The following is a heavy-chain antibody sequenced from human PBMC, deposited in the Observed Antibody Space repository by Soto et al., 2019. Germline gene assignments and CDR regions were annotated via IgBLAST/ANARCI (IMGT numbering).Heavy chain of an antibody. Sequence: ASVKVSCKASGYTFTSHGISWVRQAPGQGLEWMGWVSGYNGNTNDAQKFQGRVTMTTDTSTSTFYMALRSLRSDDTAVYYCARDRMGNYNYYGMDVWGQGTTVTVSS. CDR3: ARDRMGNYNYYGMDV. CDR1: GYTFTSHG. J-gene: IGHJ6*02. V-gene: IGHV1-18*01. CDR2: VSGYNGNT. D-gene: IGHD2-8*01.